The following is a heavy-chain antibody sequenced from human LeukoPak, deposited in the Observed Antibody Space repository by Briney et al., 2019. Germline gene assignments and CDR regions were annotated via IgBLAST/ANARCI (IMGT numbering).Heavy chain of an antibody. D-gene: IGHD1-1*01. CDR3: ARSDWNPHLGYYYMDV. Sequence: QTGGSLRLSCAASGFTFSSYAMSWVRQAPGKGLEWVSAISGSGGSTYYADSVKGRFTISRDNSKNTLYLQMNSLRAEDTAVYYCARSDWNPHLGYYYMDVWGKGTTVTVSS. CDR1: GFTFSSYA. CDR2: ISGSGGST. V-gene: IGHV3-23*01. J-gene: IGHJ6*03.